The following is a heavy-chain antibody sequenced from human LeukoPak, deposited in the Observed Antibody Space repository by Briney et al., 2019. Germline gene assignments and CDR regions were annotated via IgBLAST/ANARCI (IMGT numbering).Heavy chain of an antibody. D-gene: IGHD6-19*01. CDR2: INWNGGST. V-gene: IGHV3-20*04. J-gene: IGHJ6*03. CDR1: GFTFDDYG. CDR3: ARERYSSGWYQYYYYYYMDV. Sequence: PGGSLRLSCAASGFTFDDYGMSWVRQAPGKGLEWVSGINWNGGSTGYADPVKGRFTISRDNAKNSLYLQMNSLRAEDTALYYCARERYSSGWYQYYYYYYMDVWGKGTTVTVSS.